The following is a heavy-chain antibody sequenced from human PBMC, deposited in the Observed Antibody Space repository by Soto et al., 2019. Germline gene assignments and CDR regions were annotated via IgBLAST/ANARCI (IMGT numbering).Heavy chain of an antibody. Sequence: GASVKVSCKGSGGTFSSYAISWVRQAPGQGLEWMGGIIPIFGTANYAQKFQGGVTITADESTSTAYMELSSLRSDDTAVYYCARAQVQLDPYNWFDPWGQGTLVTVSS. J-gene: IGHJ5*02. CDR1: GGTFSSYA. V-gene: IGHV1-69*13. D-gene: IGHD1-1*01. CDR3: ARAQVQLDPYNWFDP. CDR2: IIPIFGTA.